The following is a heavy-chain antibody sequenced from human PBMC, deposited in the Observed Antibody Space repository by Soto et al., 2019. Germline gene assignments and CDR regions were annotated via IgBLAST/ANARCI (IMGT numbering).Heavy chain of an antibody. J-gene: IGHJ2*01. CDR3: ARPNGSPDYDWYFDL. V-gene: IGHV3-73*02. CDR2: IRTKVNDFAT. Sequence: EMQLVESGGGLVQPGGSLQLSCAASGFIFSDSGLHWVRQAPGNGLEWVGRIRTKVNDFATIYAASVKGRFTISRDDSKNTAYLQMNSLKNEDTAVYYCARPNGSPDYDWYFDLWGRGTLVTVSS. CDR1: GFIFSDSG. D-gene: IGHD4-17*01.